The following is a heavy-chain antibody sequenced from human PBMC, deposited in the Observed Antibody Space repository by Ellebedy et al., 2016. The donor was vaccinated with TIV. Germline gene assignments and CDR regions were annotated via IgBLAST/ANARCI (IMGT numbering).Heavy chain of an antibody. CDR3: ARERDYYDSGSLRFAWFDP. J-gene: IGHJ5*02. V-gene: IGHV3-30*01. Sequence: PGGSLRLSCAASGFTLSTYSMHWVRQVPGKGLEWVAAVVSYDGSDKYYADSVKGRFTISRDNSKNTLYLQMNSLRGEDTAVYYCARERDYYDSGSLRFAWFDPWGQGTLVTVSS. CDR1: GFTLSTYS. CDR2: VSYDGSDK. D-gene: IGHD3-10*01.